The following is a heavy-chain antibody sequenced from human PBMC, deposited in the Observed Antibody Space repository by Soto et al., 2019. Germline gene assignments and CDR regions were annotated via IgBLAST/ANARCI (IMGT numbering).Heavy chain of an antibody. D-gene: IGHD5-18*01. J-gene: IGHJ4*02. V-gene: IGHV3-23*01. Sequence: GGSLRLSCAASGFTFNNYAMAWVRQAPGKGLEWVSTISGDSTYYADSVKGRFTISRDNSKNTMYLQMNSLRAEDTAVYYCAKGGGYTYGYHFDYWGQGA. CDR1: GFTFNNYA. CDR2: ISGDST. CDR3: AKGGGYTYGYHFDY.